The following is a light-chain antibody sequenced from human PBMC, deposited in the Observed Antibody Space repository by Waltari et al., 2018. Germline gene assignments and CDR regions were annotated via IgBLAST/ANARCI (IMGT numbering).Light chain of an antibody. CDR3: QNYDSVPLT. CDR1: QGISNY. Sequence: DIQMTQSPSSLSVSVGERVRITCRVSQGISNYLAWYQEKPGKIPKLLIYGVSSLQSGVPSRFSGSGSGTVFTLTISSLQPEDVATYYCQNYDSVPLTFGGGTKVEMK. J-gene: IGKJ4*01. CDR2: GVS. V-gene: IGKV1-27*01.